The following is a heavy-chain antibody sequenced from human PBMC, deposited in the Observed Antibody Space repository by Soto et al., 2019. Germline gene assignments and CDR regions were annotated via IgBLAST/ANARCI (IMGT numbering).Heavy chain of an antibody. CDR2: INPKSGGT. V-gene: IGHV1-2*02. CDR1: GYTFTGYY. CDR3: ARADYSNPSPLSSYYYYGMDV. D-gene: IGHD4-4*01. J-gene: IGHJ6*02. Sequence: GASVKVSCKASGYTFTGYYMHWVRQAPGQGLEWMGWINPKSGGTNHAQKFEGRVTMTRDTSISTVYMELSRLRSDDTAVYYCARADYSNPSPLSSYYYYGMDVWGQGTTVTVSS.